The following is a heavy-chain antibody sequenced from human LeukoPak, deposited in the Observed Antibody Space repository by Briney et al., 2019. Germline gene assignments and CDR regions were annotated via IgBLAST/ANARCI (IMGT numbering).Heavy chain of an antibody. V-gene: IGHV3-7*01. CDR3: ASSSIAVAGSFDY. CDR2: IKQDGSAK. CDR1: GFTFNRYW. D-gene: IGHD6-19*01. J-gene: IGHJ4*02. Sequence: GGSLRLSCAASGFTFNRYWMSWVRQAPGKELQWVANIKQDGSAKYYVDSVKGRFTISRDNAKNSLYLQMNSLRAEDTAVYCCASSSIAVAGSFDYWGQGTLVTVSS.